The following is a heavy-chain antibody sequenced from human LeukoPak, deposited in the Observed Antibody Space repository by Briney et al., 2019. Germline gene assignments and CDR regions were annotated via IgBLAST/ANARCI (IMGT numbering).Heavy chain of an antibody. J-gene: IGHJ4*02. Sequence: PGGSLRLSCAASGLTVSSNYMSWVRQAPGKGLEWVSVIYSGGSTYYADSVKGRFTISRDNSKNTLYLQMNSLRAEDTAVYYCASPGIRYFDWLPHPFDYWGQGTLVTVSS. CDR1: GLTVSSNY. CDR2: IYSGGST. V-gene: IGHV3-53*01. CDR3: ASPGIRYFDWLPHPFDY. D-gene: IGHD3-9*01.